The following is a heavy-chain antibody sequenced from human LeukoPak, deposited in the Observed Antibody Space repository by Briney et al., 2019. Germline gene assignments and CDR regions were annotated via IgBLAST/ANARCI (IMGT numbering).Heavy chain of an antibody. D-gene: IGHD6-6*01. V-gene: IGHV3-9*01. Sequence: GRSLRLSCAASGFTFDDYAMHWVRQAPGKGLEWVSGISWNSGSIGYADSVKGRFTISRDNAKNSLYLQMNSLRAEDTALYYCAKSSCSSSDRGGFDYWGQGTLVTVSS. CDR2: ISWNSGSI. CDR3: AKSSCSSSDRGGFDY. CDR1: GFTFDDYA. J-gene: IGHJ4*02.